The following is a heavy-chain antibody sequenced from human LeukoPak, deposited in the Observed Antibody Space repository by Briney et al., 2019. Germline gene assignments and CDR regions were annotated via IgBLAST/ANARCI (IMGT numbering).Heavy chain of an antibody. CDR3: ARDSTLGYCSGGSCYRNDY. Sequence: SVKVSCKASGGTFSSYAISWVRQAPGQGLEWMGRIIPILGIANYAQKFQGRVTITADKSTSTAYMELSSLRSEDTAVYYCARDSTLGYCSGGSCYRNDYWDQGTLVTVSS. CDR2: IIPILGIA. CDR1: GGTFSSYA. D-gene: IGHD2-15*01. V-gene: IGHV1-69*04. J-gene: IGHJ4*02.